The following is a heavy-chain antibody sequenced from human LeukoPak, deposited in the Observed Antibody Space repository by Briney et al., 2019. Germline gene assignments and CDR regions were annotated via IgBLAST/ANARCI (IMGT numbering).Heavy chain of an antibody. V-gene: IGHV3-53*01. CDR3: ARNNGMDV. CDR2: IYSGGST. Sequence: GGSLRLSCAASGFTVSSTYMSWVRQAPGEGLEWVSVIYSGGSTYYADSVRGRFTISRDNSKNMLYLQLNSLRAEDTAVYYCARNNGMDVWGQGTTVIVSS. J-gene: IGHJ6*02. CDR1: GFTVSSTY.